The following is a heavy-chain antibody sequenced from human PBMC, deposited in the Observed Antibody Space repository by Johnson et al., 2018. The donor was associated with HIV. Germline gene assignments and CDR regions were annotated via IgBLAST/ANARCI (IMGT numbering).Heavy chain of an antibody. CDR2: INRNGGNT. Sequence: QVQLVESGGGVVQPGGSLRLSCAASGFTFSSYATLWVRQAPGMGLEWVSGINRNGGNTSYADSVTGRFTISRDNSKNTLYLQMNSLRAEDTAVYYCAKDLRTVKAFDIWGQGTMVTVSS. D-gene: IGHD4-17*01. J-gene: IGHJ3*02. CDR1: GFTFSSYA. V-gene: IGHV3-NL1*01. CDR3: AKDLRTVKAFDI.